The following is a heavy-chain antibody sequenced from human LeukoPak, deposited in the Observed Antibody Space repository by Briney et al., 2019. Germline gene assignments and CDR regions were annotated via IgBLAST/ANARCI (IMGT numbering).Heavy chain of an antibody. CDR3: ARVSNWGLDY. V-gene: IGHV3-33*01. CDR1: GFTFRSYA. D-gene: IGHD7-27*01. CDR2: IWFDGDNK. J-gene: IGHJ4*02. Sequence: PGGSLRLSCVASGFTFRSYAMHWVRQAPGKGLEWVAVIWFDGDNKYYADSVKGRFTFSRDNSKNTLYLQMNSLRAEDTAVYYCARVSNWGLDYWGQGTLVTVSS.